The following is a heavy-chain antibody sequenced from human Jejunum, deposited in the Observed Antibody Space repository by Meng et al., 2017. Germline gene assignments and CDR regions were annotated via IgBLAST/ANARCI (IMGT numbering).Heavy chain of an antibody. CDR3: ARVNWTSSYWYFDL. J-gene: IGHJ2*01. CDR1: CATMSSGNYY. D-gene: IGHD1-1*01. V-gene: IGHV4-31*01. Sequence: QMHLQESGPGLVKPSQTLSLTCHVSCATMSSGNYYWTWIRQHPGKGLEWIGYIYYSGSTYYNPSLQSLVTISIDMSENQFSLKLTSVTAADTAVYYCARVNWTSSYWYFDLWGRGTLVTVSS. CDR2: IYYSGST.